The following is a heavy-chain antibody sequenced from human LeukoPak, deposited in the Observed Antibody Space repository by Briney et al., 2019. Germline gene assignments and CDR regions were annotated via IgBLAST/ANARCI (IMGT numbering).Heavy chain of an antibody. Sequence: ASVKVSCKASGYTFTGYYMHWVRQAPGQGLEWMGWINPNSGGTNYAQKFQGRVTMTRDTSISTAYMELSRLRSDDTAVYYCARGVGYYDSSGPVPTFDYWGQGTLVTVSS. CDR1: GYTFTGYY. V-gene: IGHV1-2*02. CDR2: INPNSGGT. CDR3: ARGVGYYDSSGPVPTFDY. J-gene: IGHJ4*02. D-gene: IGHD3-22*01.